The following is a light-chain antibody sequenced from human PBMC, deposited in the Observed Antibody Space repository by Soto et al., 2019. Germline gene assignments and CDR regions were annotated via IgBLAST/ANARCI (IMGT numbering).Light chain of an antibody. CDR1: QSVSDT. V-gene: IGKV3-15*01. CDR3: QQYNSWPWT. J-gene: IGKJ1*01. CDR2: GAS. Sequence: EIVMTQSPATLSVSPGERATLSCRASQSVSDTLTWYQQKPGQAPRLLIHGASTRATGIPARFNGSGSGTAFTLTISSLQSEDSAVYYCQQYNSWPWTFGQGTKVEIK.